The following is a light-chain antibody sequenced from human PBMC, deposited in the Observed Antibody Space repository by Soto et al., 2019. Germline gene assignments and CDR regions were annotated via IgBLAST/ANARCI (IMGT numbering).Light chain of an antibody. CDR2: GND. CDR3: AAWDDSLSGHVV. V-gene: IGLV1-47*01. Sequence: QSVLTQPPSASGTPGQRVTISCSGSSSNIGSNYVYWYHHLPGTAPKLLIYGNDQRPSGVPDRFSGSKSATSASLAISGLRSEDEAEYYCAAWDDSLSGHVVFGGGTKLTVL. CDR1: SSNIGSNY. J-gene: IGLJ2*01.